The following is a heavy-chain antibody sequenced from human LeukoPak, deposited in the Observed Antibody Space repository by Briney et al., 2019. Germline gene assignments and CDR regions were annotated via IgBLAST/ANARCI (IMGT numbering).Heavy chain of an antibody. D-gene: IGHD2-2*02. V-gene: IGHV4-31*03. CDR3: ARRGGAGIPVNWFDP. CDR2: IYYSGST. CDR1: GGSISSGGYF. J-gene: IGHJ5*02. Sequence: SETLSLTCTVSGGSISSGGYFWSWIRQHPGKGLEWIGYIYYSGSTYYNPSLKSRVTISVDTSKNQFSLKLSSVTAADTAVYYCARRGGAGIPVNWFDPWGQGTLVTVSS.